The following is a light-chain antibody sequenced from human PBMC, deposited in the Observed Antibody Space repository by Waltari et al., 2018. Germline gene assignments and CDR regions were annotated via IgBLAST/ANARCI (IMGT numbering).Light chain of an antibody. J-gene: IGLJ1*01. Sequence: QSALTQPRSVSGSHTQSVSISCTGTSSDVGGYNNGSWYQQHPGKAPKLRIYDVSKRPSGVPDRFSGSKSGNTASLTISGLQAEDEADYYCCSYAGSYTYVFGTGTKVTVL. CDR2: DVS. CDR3: CSYAGSYTYV. V-gene: IGLV2-11*01. CDR1: SSDVGGYNN.